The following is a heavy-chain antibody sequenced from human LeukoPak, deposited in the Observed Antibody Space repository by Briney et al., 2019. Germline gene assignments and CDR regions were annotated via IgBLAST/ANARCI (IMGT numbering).Heavy chain of an antibody. D-gene: IGHD4-17*01. Sequence: GGSLTRSRAVSGFSLGRDEMDWVCQAPGKGLEWLSYISGSGSNKYYADSLKGRFTISRDNAKNSLYLQMNSLTAEDTAYYYCARDLGDYVGYDAFDIWGQGTRVTVSS. J-gene: IGHJ3*02. CDR3: ARDLGDYVGYDAFDI. V-gene: IGHV3-48*03. CDR1: GFSLGRDE. CDR2: ISGSGSNK.